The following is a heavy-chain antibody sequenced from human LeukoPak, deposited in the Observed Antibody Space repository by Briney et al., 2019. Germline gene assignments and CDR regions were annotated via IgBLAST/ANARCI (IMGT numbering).Heavy chain of an antibody. CDR1: GCTFSSYA. J-gene: IGHJ5*02. CDR2: IIPILSIA. V-gene: IGHV1-69*04. Sequence: SLKVSCTASGCTFSSYAISWVRHAPGQGLEWMASIIPILSIANYAQKFQGRVTITADKSTSTAYMELSSLRSEDTAVYYCARETYSSSTPRKNWFDPWGQGTLVTVSS. CDR3: ARETYSSSTPRKNWFDP. D-gene: IGHD6-6*01.